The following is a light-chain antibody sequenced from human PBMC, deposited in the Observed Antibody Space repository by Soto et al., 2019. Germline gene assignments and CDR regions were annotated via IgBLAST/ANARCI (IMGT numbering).Light chain of an antibody. CDR2: AAS. J-gene: IGKJ5*01. V-gene: IGKV1-9*01. CDR1: QGISSY. Sequence: IQLTQSPSSLSASVGDRVTITCRASQGISSYLAWYQQKPGKAPKLLIYAASTLQSGVPSRFSGSGSGTDFTLTISSLQPEDVATYYCQKYNSAPPTFGQGTRLEIK. CDR3: QKYNSAPPT.